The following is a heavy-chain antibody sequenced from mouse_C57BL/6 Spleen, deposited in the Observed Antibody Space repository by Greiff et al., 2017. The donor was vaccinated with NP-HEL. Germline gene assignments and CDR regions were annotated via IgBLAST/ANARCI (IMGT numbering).Heavy chain of an antibody. CDR3: ALITTVVASDY. CDR2: IYPGDGDT. D-gene: IGHD1-1*01. J-gene: IGHJ2*01. V-gene: IGHV1-82*01. CDR1: GYAFSSSW. Sequence: LMESGPELVKPGASVKISCKASGYAFSSSWMNWVKQRPGKGLEWIGRIYPGDGDTNYNGKFKGKATLTADKSSSTAYMQLSSLTSEDSAVYFCALITTVVASDYWGQGTTLTVSS.